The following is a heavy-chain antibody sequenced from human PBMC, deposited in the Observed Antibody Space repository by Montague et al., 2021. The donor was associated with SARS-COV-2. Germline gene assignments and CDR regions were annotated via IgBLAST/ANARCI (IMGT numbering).Heavy chain of an antibody. CDR2: IYASGST. J-gene: IGHJ4*02. V-gene: IGHV4-4*07. Sequence: SETLSLTCSISGVSITSYYWSWVRQPAGKGLEWIGLIYASGSTNYSPSLKSRVRLSIDNSTNQFSLKLESLTAADTAVYYCVRDGGNWYYFDYWGQGALVTVSS. CDR3: VRDGGNWYYFDY. D-gene: IGHD3-16*01. CDR1: GVSITSYY.